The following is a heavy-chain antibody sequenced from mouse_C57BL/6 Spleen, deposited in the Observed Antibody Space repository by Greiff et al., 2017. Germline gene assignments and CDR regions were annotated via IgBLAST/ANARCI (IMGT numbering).Heavy chain of an antibody. CDR3: AKGEDYGSPAWFAY. J-gene: IGHJ3*01. D-gene: IGHD1-1*01. CDR2: IYPGDGDT. Sequence: QVQLKQSGPELVKPGASVKISCKASGYAFSSSWMNWVKQRPGKGLEWIGRIYPGDGDTNYNGKFKGKATLTADKASSTAYMQLSSLTSEDSAVYFCAKGEDYGSPAWFAYWGQGTLVTVSA. V-gene: IGHV1-82*01. CDR1: GYAFSSSW.